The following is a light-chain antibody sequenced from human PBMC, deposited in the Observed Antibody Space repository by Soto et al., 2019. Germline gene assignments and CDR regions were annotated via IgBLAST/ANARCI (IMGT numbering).Light chain of an antibody. CDR1: SSNIGAGYD. Sequence: QSVLTQPPSVSGAPGQRVTISCTGSSSNIGAGYDVHWYQQFPGTAPKLLIYGNSNRPSGVPERFSGSKSGTSASLAITGLQAEDEADYYCQSYDSSLSGSVFGGGAKLTVL. CDR2: GNS. CDR3: QSYDSSLSGSV. J-gene: IGLJ2*01. V-gene: IGLV1-40*01.